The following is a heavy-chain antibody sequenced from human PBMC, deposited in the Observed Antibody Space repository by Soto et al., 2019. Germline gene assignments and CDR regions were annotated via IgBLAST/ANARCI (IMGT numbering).Heavy chain of an antibody. Sequence: QITLKESGPTLVKPTQTLTLTCTFSGFSLSTSGVGVGWIRQPPGKALEWLALFYWDDDKRYSPSLKSRLTIPKDTCKNQVVPTVTNMGLLVTATDYSAHRLRVSVLLFHEYGYFDLWGRGTLVTVSS. CDR1: GFSLSTSGVG. J-gene: IGHJ2*01. CDR2: FYWDDDK. V-gene: IGHV2-5*02. CDR3: AHRLRVSVLLFHEYGYFDL. D-gene: IGHD2-15*01.